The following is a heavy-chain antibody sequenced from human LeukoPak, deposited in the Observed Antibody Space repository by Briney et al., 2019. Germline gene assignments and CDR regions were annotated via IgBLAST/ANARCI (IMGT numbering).Heavy chain of an antibody. Sequence: ASVKVSCKASGYTFTGYYMHWVRQAPGQGLEWMGWISAYNGNTNYAQKLQGRVTMTTDTSTSTAYMELRSLRSDDTAVYYCARALEHSGWYIYYWGQGTLVTVSS. D-gene: IGHD6-19*01. CDR2: ISAYNGNT. V-gene: IGHV1-18*04. CDR3: ARALEHSGWYIYY. CDR1: GYTFTGYY. J-gene: IGHJ4*02.